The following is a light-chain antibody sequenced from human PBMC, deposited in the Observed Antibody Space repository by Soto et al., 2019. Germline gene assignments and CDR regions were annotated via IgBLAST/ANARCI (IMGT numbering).Light chain of an antibody. CDR3: QEYGSSRT. J-gene: IGKJ1*01. CDR2: GAS. CDR1: QSVGSNY. V-gene: IGKV3-20*01. Sequence: ETVLTQSPGTLSLSPGESVTLSCRASQSVGSNYLAWYQQKPGQAPRLLIYGASNRATGIPDRFSGSRSGTAFNLTISRLQPADFAVYYCQEYGSSRTFGQGTEV.